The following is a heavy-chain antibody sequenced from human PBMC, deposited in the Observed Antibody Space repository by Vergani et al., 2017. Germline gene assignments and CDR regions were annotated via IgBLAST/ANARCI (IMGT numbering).Heavy chain of an antibody. J-gene: IGHJ4*02. CDR2: IYYSGST. D-gene: IGHD6-13*01. CDR3: ARGTKKAAGNDY. Sequence: QVQLQQWGAGLLKPSETLSLTCTVSGGSVSSGSYYWSWIRQPPGKGLEWIGYIYYSGSTNYNPSLKSRVTISVDTSKNQFSLKLSSVTAADTAVYYCARGTKKAAGNDYWGQGTLVTVSS. V-gene: IGHV4-61*01. CDR1: GGSVSSGSYY.